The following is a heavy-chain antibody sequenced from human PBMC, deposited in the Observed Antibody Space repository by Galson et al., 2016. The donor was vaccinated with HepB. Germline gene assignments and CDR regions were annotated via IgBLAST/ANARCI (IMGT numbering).Heavy chain of an antibody. J-gene: IGHJ4*02. CDR3: ARSFSGRVFEY. V-gene: IGHV4-34*01. Sequence: ETLSLTCAVFGGSISGYYWSWIRQPPGKGLEWIGEIKVMGSANYNPSLKSRVTISVNTSKNQFSLKLSSVTAADTAVYYCARSFSGRVFEYWGQGSLVSVSS. CDR1: GGSISGYY. CDR2: IKVMGSA. D-gene: IGHD6-19*01.